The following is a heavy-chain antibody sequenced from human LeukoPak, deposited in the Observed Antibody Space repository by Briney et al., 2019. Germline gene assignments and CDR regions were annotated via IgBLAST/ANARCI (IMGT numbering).Heavy chain of an antibody. CDR2: INHSGST. CDR3: ASGPRRPTFVY. CDR1: GGSFSGYY. V-gene: IGHV4-34*01. J-gene: IGHJ4*02. Sequence: SETLSLTCAVYGGSFSGYYWSWIRQPPGKGLEWIGEINHSGSTNYNPSLKSRVTISVDTSKNQFSLKLSSVTAADTAVYYCASGPRRPTFVYWGQGTLVTVSS.